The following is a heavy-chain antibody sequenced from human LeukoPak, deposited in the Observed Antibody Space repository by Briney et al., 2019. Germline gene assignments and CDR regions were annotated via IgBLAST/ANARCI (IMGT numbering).Heavy chain of an antibody. CDR3: ARGRLAYDFWSGYYWGDNSLLNWFDP. CDR1: GYTFTSYD. V-gene: IGHV1-8*01. Sequence: ASVKVSCKASGYTFTSYDINWVRQATGQWLEWLGWMSPNSGNTGYAQKFQGRVTMTRNTSISTAYMELSSLRSEDTAVYYCARGRLAYDFWSGYYWGDNSLLNWFDPWGQGTLVTVSS. D-gene: IGHD3-3*01. CDR2: MSPNSGNT. J-gene: IGHJ5*02.